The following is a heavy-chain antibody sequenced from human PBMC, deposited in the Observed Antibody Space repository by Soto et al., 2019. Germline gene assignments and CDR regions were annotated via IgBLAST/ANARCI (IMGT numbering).Heavy chain of an antibody. CDR1: GFTFSSYG. CDR3: AQDRGGYCTNGVCYQLDY. V-gene: IGHV3-30*18. D-gene: IGHD2-8*01. J-gene: IGHJ4*02. CDR2: ISSDGSNK. Sequence: GGSLRLSCAASGFTFSSYGMHWVRQAPSKGLEWVAVISSDGSNKYYADSVKGRFTISRDNSKNTLYLQMNSLRAEDTAVYYCAQDRGGYCTNGVCYQLDYWGQGTLVTVSS.